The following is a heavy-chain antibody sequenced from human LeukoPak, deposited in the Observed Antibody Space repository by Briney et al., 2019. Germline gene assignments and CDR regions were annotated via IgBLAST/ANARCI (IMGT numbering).Heavy chain of an antibody. CDR2: IWYDGTNK. V-gene: IGHV3-33*01. CDR3: ARGPYYYDISGSPSGDY. J-gene: IGHJ4*02. Sequence: PAGSLSLSCAASGFTFSSYGMHWVRQAPGKGLEWVALIWYDGTNKYYADSVKGRFTISRDSSKNTLYLQMNNLRAEDTAVYYCARGPYYYDISGSPSGDYWGQGTLVSASS. CDR1: GFTFSSYG. D-gene: IGHD3-22*01.